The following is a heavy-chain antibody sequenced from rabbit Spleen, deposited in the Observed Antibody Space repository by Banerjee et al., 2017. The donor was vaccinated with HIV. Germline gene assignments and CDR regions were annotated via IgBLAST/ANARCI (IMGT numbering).Heavy chain of an antibody. Sequence: QLEESAGGLVQPGGSLRLSCKASGFTLSSYYMNWVRQAPGKGLEWIGIIYPAKGSTDYASWVNGRFTISSDNAQSTVDLKMTSLTAADTATYFCARDRHGSGWYFNLWGPGTLVTVS. V-gene: IGHV1S7*01. D-gene: IGHD1-1*01. J-gene: IGHJ4*01. CDR3: ARDRHGSGWYFNL. CDR1: GFTLSSYY. CDR2: IYPAKGST.